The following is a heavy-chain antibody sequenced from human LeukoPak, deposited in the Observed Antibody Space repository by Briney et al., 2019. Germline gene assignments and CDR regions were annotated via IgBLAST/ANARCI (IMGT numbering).Heavy chain of an antibody. CDR2: IYPGDSDT. Sequence: GESLKISCKGSGYSFTSYWIGWVRQMPGKGLEWMGIIYPGDSDTRYSPSFQGQVTISADKSISTAYLQWSSLKASDTAMYYCARAVAVAPRYYYHYMDVWGKGTTVTVSS. CDR3: ARAVAVAPRYYYHYMDV. D-gene: IGHD6-19*01. V-gene: IGHV5-51*01. CDR1: GYSFTSYW. J-gene: IGHJ6*03.